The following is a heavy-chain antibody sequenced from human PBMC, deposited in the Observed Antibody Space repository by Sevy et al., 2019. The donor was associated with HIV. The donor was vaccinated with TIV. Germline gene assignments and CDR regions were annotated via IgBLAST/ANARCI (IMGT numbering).Heavy chain of an antibody. CDR2: ISSSSSYI. J-gene: IGHJ4*02. D-gene: IGHD2-2*01. Sequence: GGSLRLSCAASGFTFSSYSMNWVRQAPGKGLEWVSSISSSSSYIYYADSVKGRFTISSDNAKNSLYLQMNSLRAEDTAVYYCARRSCSSTSCSFDYWGQGTLVTVSS. CDR3: ARRSCSSTSCSFDY. CDR1: GFTFSSYS. V-gene: IGHV3-21*01.